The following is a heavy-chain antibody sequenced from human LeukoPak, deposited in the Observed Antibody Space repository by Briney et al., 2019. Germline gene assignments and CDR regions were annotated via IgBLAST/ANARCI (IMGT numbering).Heavy chain of an antibody. CDR2: IYYSGST. D-gene: IGHD2-2*01. Sequence: SETLSLTCAVSGGSISSYYWSWIRQPPGKGLEWIGYIYYSGSTNYNPSLKSRVTISVDTSKNQFSLKLSSVTAADTAVYHCATGRSCTTCYLPDYWGQGTLVTVSS. J-gene: IGHJ4*02. V-gene: IGHV4-59*01. CDR1: GGSISSYY. CDR3: ATGRSCTTCYLPDY.